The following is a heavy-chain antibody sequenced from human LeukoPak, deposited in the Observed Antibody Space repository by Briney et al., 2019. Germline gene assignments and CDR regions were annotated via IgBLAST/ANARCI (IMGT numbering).Heavy chain of an antibody. J-gene: IGHJ4*02. CDR3: ARDYSNYALDY. CDR2: INPNSGGT. V-gene: IGHV1-2*02. CDR1: GGTFSSYA. Sequence: ASVKVSCKASGGTFSSYAISWVRQAPGQGLEWMGWINPNSGGTNYAQKFQGRVTMTRDTSISTAYMELSRLRSDDTAVYYCARDYSNYALDYWGQGTLVTVSS. D-gene: IGHD4-11*01.